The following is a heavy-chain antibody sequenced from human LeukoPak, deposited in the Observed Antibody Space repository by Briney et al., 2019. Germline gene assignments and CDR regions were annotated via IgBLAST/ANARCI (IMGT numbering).Heavy chain of an antibody. J-gene: IGHJ4*02. Sequence: SETLSLTCTGSDGAIAGYSWSWIRQPPGKGLGWIVYIYYSGDTNYNPSLQSRVTVSVDTSKNQFSLKLSSVTAADTAVYYCAGHPHYYDSSGPILYYFDYWGQGTLVTVSS. CDR1: DGAIAGYS. CDR3: AGHPHYYDSSGPILYYFDY. CDR2: IYYSGDT. D-gene: IGHD3-22*01. V-gene: IGHV4-59*08.